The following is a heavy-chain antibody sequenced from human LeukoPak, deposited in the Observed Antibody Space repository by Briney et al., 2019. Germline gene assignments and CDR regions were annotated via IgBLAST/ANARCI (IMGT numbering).Heavy chain of an antibody. CDR3: ARAPTVLVGYCSSSSCQADY. Sequence: GGSLRLSCAASGFTFDDYAMHWVRHAPGKGLEWVSGTSWNGKRNDYADSVKGRFTISRDNARNSLYLQMNSLRVEDTAVYYCARAPTVLVGYCSSSSCQADYWGQGTLVTVSS. V-gene: IGHV3-9*01. CDR2: TSWNGKRN. CDR1: GFTFDDYA. D-gene: IGHD2-2*01. J-gene: IGHJ4*02.